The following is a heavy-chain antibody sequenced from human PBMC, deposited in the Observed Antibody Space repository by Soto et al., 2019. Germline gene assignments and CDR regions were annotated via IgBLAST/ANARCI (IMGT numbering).Heavy chain of an antibody. CDR2: ISGSDGSST. CDR1: GFTFSSYA. D-gene: IGHD3-3*01. Sequence: RLSCAASGFTFSSYAMSWVRQAPGNVLELVSAISGSDGSSTSYGDSVKGRFTISRDNAKNTLYLQMNSLRAEDTAVYYCARDSVRFLEWLPRLRPYGMDVWGQGTTVTVSS. V-gene: IGHV3-23*01. J-gene: IGHJ6*02. CDR3: ARDSVRFLEWLPRLRPYGMDV.